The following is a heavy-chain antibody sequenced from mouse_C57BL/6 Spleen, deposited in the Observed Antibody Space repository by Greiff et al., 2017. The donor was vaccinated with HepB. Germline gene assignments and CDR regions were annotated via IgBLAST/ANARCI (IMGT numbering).Heavy chain of an antibody. J-gene: IGHJ3*01. Sequence: EVKLMESGGGLVQPGGSLKLSCAASGFTFSDYYMYWVRQTPEKRLEWVAYISNGGGSTYYPDTVKGRFTISRDNAKNTLYLQMSRLKSEDTAMYYCARQGDYDYDWAWFAYWGQGTLVTVSA. CDR2: ISNGGGST. D-gene: IGHD2-4*01. CDR1: GFTFSDYY. V-gene: IGHV5-12*01. CDR3: ARQGDYDYDWAWFAY.